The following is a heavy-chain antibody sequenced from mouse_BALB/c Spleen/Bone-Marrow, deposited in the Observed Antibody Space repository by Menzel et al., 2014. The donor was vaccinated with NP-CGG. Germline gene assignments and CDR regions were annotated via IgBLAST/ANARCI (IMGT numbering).Heavy chain of an antibody. V-gene: IGHV1S81*02. D-gene: IGHD1-1*01. Sequence: VQLQQSGAELVKPGASAKLSCKASGYTFTSYWMHWVKQRPGQGLEWIGEINPSNGRTNYNEKFKSKATLTVDKSSSTAYMQLSSLTSEDSAVYYCAPYYYGSSYGFYWYFDVWGAGTTVTVSS. J-gene: IGHJ1*01. CDR2: INPSNGRT. CDR1: GYTFTSYW. CDR3: APYYYGSSYGFYWYFDV.